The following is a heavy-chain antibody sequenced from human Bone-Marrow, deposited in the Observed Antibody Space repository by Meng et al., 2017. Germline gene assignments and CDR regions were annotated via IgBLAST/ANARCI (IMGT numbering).Heavy chain of an antibody. D-gene: IGHD3-22*01. Sequence: SETLSLTCTVSGGSISSYYWSWIRQPPGKGLEWIGYIYYSGSTYYNPSLKSRVTISVDTSKNQFSLKLSSVTAADTAVYYCARDLLFYYDSSGPKGVDYWVQGTLVTSPQ. J-gene: IGHJ4*02. V-gene: IGHV4-59*12. CDR1: GGSISSYY. CDR3: ARDLLFYYDSSGPKGVDY. CDR2: IYYSGST.